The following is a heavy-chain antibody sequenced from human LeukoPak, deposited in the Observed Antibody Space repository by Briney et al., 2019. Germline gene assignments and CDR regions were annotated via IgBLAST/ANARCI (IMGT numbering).Heavy chain of an antibody. V-gene: IGHV3-23*01. CDR1: GITLSNYG. Sequence: PAGSLTLSCAVSGITLSNYGMSWVRQPPGKGLEWVADISDSGGRTNNADSVKGRFTISRDNPKTILYLQMHSLRPEDTAVYFCAKRDVVIRVILVGFHKEAYYFDSWGQGVVVTVTS. J-gene: IGHJ4*02. CDR3: AKRDVVIRVILVGFHKEAYYFDS. D-gene: IGHD3-22*01. CDR2: ISDSGGRT.